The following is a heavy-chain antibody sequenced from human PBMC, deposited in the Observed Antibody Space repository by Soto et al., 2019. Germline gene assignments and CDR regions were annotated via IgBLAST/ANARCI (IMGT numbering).Heavy chain of an antibody. CDR3: ARFASSGWSLNPTDY. CDR2: IIPIFGTA. Sequence: QVQLVQSGAEVKKPGSSVKVSCKASGGTFSSYAISWVRQAPGQGLEWMGGIIPIFGTANYGQKFQGRVTITVDESTSTAYMEMSSLRSEDTAVYYCARFASSGWSLNPTDYWGQGPLVSVSS. V-gene: IGHV1-69*12. CDR1: GGTFSSYA. J-gene: IGHJ4*02. D-gene: IGHD6-19*01.